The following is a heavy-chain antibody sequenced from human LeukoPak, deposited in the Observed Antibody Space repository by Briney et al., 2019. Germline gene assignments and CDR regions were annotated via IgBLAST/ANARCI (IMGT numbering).Heavy chain of an antibody. V-gene: IGHV4-59*01. J-gene: IGHJ5*02. CDR3: ARAAYSSSWYWFDR. CDR1: GGSISSYY. CDR2: IYYSGST. Sequence: SETLSLTCTVSGGSISSYYWSWIRQPPGKGLEWNGYIYYSGSTNYNPSLKSRVTISVDTSKNQFSLKLSSVTAADTAVYYCARAAYSSSWYWFDRWGQGTLVTVSS. D-gene: IGHD6-13*01.